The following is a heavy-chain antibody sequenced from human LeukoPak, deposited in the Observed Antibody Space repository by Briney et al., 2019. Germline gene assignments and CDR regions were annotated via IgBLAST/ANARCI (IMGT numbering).Heavy chain of an antibody. CDR3: ARDFLQDAFDI. Sequence: SETLSLTCTVSGGSISSSSYYWGWIRQPPGKGLEWIGSIYYSGSTYYNPSLKSRVTISVDTSKNQFSLKLSSVTAADTAVYYCARDFLQDAFDIWGQGTMVTVFS. J-gene: IGHJ3*02. V-gene: IGHV4-39*07. CDR1: GGSISSSSYY. CDR2: IYYSGST.